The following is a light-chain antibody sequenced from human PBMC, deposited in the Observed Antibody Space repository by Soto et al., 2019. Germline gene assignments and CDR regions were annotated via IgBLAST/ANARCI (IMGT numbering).Light chain of an antibody. CDR3: QQLNSYPLT. J-gene: IGKJ3*01. CDR1: QGISSY. V-gene: IGKV1-9*01. Sequence: IQLTQSPSSLSASVGDRVTITCRASQGISSYLAWYQQKPGKAPKLLIYLASNLQSGVPTRFSGSGSGTDFTLTTSSLQPEDFGTYYCQQLNSYPLTFGPGTKVDVK. CDR2: LAS.